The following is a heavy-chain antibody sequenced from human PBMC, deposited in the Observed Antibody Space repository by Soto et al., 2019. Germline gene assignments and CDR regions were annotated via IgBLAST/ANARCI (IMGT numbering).Heavy chain of an antibody. J-gene: IGHJ4*02. CDR3: ARDHGAECSGGSCYANY. Sequence: QVQLVQSGAEVKKPGSSVKVSCKASGGTFSSYAISWVRQAPGQGLEWMGGIIPIFGTANYAQKFQGRVTITADESTSTAYIELSSLRTEDTAVYYCARDHGAECSGGSCYANYWGQGTLVTVSS. D-gene: IGHD2-15*01. V-gene: IGHV1-69*12. CDR2: IIPIFGTA. CDR1: GGTFSSYA.